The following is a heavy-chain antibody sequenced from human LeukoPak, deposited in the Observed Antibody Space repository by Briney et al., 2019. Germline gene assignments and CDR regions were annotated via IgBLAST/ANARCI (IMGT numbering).Heavy chain of an antibody. CDR1: GFTFSPSG. Sequence: SGGSLRLSCAASGFTFSPSGMNWVRQAPGKGLEWVSSISSSSSYIYYADSVKGRFTISRDNAKNSLYLQMNSLRAEDTAVYYCARHVGYYDSSGTPSWGQGTLVTVSS. J-gene: IGHJ4*02. CDR2: ISSSSSYI. CDR3: ARHVGYYDSSGTPS. V-gene: IGHV3-21*01. D-gene: IGHD3-22*01.